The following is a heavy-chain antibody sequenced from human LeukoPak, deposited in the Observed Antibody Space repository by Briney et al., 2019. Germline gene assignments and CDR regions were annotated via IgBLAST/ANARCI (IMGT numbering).Heavy chain of an antibody. CDR2: NKSDGIGR. V-gene: IGHV3-74*01. J-gene: IGHJ6*02. CDR3: ARAIGYGINWSYYCGLDV. CDR1: GYTFTEFC. D-gene: IGHD6-13*01. Sequence: GGSLRLSCAASGYTFTEFCKQWVRRSRGKGRVGVSRNKSDGIGRCYADSVEGRFNVSRDNSKNTLNLQMSSRRAEDTAVYYCARAIGYGINWSYYCGLDVWGQGTTVTVSS.